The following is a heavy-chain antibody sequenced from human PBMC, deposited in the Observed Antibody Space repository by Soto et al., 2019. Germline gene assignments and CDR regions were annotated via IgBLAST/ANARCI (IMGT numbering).Heavy chain of an antibody. D-gene: IGHD6-13*01. CDR2: IYPGDSDT. V-gene: IGHV5-51*01. CDR3: ARRMRYSSSPPHWFDP. CDR1: GYSFTSYW. J-gene: IGHJ5*02. Sequence: PGESLKLSCKGSGYSFTSYWIGWVRQMPGKGLEWMGIIYPGDSDTRYSPSFQGQVTISADKSISTAYLQWSSLKASDTAMYYCARRMRYSSSPPHWFDPWGQGTLVTVSS.